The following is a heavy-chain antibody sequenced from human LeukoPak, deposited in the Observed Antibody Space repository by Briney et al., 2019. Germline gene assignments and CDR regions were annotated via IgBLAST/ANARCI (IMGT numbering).Heavy chain of an antibody. V-gene: IGHV3-9*01. Sequence: GRSLRLSCAASGFTFDDYAMHWVRQAPGKGLEWVSGISWNSGSIGYADSVKGRFTISRDNAKNSLYLEMNSLRAEDTAVYYCARDRGYSSSSGYYGMDVWGQGTTVTVSS. CDR1: GFTFDDYA. J-gene: IGHJ6*02. D-gene: IGHD6-6*01. CDR2: ISWNSGSI. CDR3: ARDRGYSSSSGYYGMDV.